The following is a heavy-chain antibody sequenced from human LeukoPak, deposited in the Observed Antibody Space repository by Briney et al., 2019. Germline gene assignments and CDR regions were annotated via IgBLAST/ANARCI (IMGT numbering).Heavy chain of an antibody. V-gene: IGHV4-39*01. CDR3: AKHDPEPRPPDY. CDR1: GDSISSSTYY. Sequence: SETLSLTCTVSGDSISSSTYYSGWIRQSPGKGLERLGSIYYSGSTYYNPSLKSRVTISVDTSNNHFPLKLSAVTAADTAMYYCAKHDPEPRPPDYWGQGTLVTVSS. J-gene: IGHJ4*02. D-gene: IGHD1-14*01. CDR2: IYYSGST.